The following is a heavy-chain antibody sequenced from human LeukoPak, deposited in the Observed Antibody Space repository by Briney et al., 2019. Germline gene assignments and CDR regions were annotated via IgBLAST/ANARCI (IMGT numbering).Heavy chain of an antibody. CDR3: AREPTRGRAGDNSFDI. V-gene: IGHV1-8*01. D-gene: IGHD7-27*01. J-gene: IGHJ3*02. CDR2: MNPNSGNT. CDR1: GYIFNDYD. Sequence: RASVKVSCKASGYIFNDYDINWVRQAAGQGLEWMGWMNPNSGNTGYAQKFQGRITMTRDTSITTAYMELSGLMPEDTAVYYCAREPTRGRAGDNSFDIWGQGTMVTVSS.